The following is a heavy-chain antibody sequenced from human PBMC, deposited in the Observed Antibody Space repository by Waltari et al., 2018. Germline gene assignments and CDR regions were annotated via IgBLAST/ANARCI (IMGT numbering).Heavy chain of an antibody. D-gene: IGHD4-17*01. Sequence: QVQLVQSGAEVKKPGASVKVSCKASGYTFPGYYMHWVRQAPGQGLEWMGRINPNSGGTNYAQKFQGRVTMTRDTSISTAYMELSRLRSDDTAVYYCAILPGDTVTGAFDIWGQGTMVTVSS. CDR2: INPNSGGT. CDR1: GYTFPGYY. J-gene: IGHJ3*02. CDR3: AILPGDTVTGAFDI. V-gene: IGHV1-2*06.